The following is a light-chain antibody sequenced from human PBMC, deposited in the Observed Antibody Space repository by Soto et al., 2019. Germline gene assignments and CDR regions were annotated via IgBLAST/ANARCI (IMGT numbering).Light chain of an antibody. V-gene: IGKV3-15*01. CDR3: QQYNYWPRT. CDR1: QNISSN. J-gene: IGKJ1*01. Sequence: EIVMTQSPATLSVSPGEKATLPCRASQNISSNLAWYQQKPSQAPRLLIYGASTRATGIPARFSGSGSGTEFTLTISSLQSEDFAVYYCQQYNYWPRTFGQGTKVDIK. CDR2: GAS.